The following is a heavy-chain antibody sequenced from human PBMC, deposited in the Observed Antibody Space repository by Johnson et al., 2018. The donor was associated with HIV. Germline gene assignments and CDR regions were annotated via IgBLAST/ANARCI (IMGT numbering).Heavy chain of an antibody. CDR3: TKDRTNWGYDAFDI. CDR2: VWYDGSNK. D-gene: IGHD7-27*01. V-gene: IGHV3-33*06. CDR1: GFTFSSYA. J-gene: IGHJ3*02. Sequence: QMQLVESGGGVVQPGRSLRLSCAASGFTFSSYAMHWVRQAPGKGLEWVAAVWYDGSNKYYANSVKGRFTIFRDNSENTMYLQMNRLRADDTAVYFCTKDRTNWGYDAFDIWGQGTMVTVSS.